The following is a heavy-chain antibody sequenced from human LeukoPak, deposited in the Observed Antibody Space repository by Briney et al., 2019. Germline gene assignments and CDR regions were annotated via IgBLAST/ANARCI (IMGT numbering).Heavy chain of an antibody. CDR3: ARDGGYGDHFDY. D-gene: IGHD4-17*01. CDR2: ISSSSSYI. V-gene: IGHV3-21*01. CDR1: GFTFSSYS. J-gene: IGHJ4*02. Sequence: AASLRLSCAASGFTFSSYSVNWARQAPGKGLDSVSSISSSSSYIYYADSVKGRFTISRDNAKNSLYLQMNSLRAEDTAVYYCARDGGYGDHFDYWGQGTLVTVSS.